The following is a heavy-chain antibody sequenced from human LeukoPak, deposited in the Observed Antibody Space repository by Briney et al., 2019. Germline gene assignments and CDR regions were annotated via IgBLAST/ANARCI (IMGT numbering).Heavy chain of an antibody. CDR1: GGSISSGDYY. CDR2: MYYSGST. Sequence: KPSQTLSLTCTVSGGSISSGDYYWSWIRQPPGEGLEWIGYMYYSGSTYYNPSLKSRVTISLDTSKNQFSLKLSSVTAADTAVYYCARPYYYDSRIDPWGQGTLVTVSS. J-gene: IGHJ5*02. CDR3: ARPYYYDSRIDP. D-gene: IGHD3-22*01. V-gene: IGHV4-30-4*01.